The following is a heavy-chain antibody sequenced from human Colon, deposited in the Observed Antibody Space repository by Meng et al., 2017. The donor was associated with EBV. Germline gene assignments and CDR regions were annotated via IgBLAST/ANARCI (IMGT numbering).Heavy chain of an antibody. V-gene: IGHV4-30-4*01. J-gene: IGHJ4*02. CDR2: IHHNGSA. D-gene: IGHD2-21*01. CDR3: ASFDHIPRRNYFDY. Sequence: QGQLRESGPGLVEPSQTLSLTCTVSGGSMSSGNYYWSWIRQPPGKGLEWIGYIHHNGSAYYNPSLKSRVSISVDTSKNQFSLNLNSMTAADTAVYYCASFDHIPRRNYFDYWGQGTLVTVSS. CDR1: GGSMSSGNYY.